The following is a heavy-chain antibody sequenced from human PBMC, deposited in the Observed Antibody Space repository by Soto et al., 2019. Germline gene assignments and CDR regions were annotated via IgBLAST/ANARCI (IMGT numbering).Heavy chain of an antibody. CDR2: INAGNGDT. Sequence: QVPLVQSGAEVKEPGASVKVSCKASGYTFTAYALHWVRQAPGHRLEWMGWINAGNGDTKYSQNFQDRVTITRDTSAKIVYMEMSSLMSEDTTVYFCARDVSSSIDCWGQGTLVTVSS. CDR1: GYTFTAYA. D-gene: IGHD6-6*01. V-gene: IGHV1-3*01. J-gene: IGHJ4*02. CDR3: ARDVSSSIDC.